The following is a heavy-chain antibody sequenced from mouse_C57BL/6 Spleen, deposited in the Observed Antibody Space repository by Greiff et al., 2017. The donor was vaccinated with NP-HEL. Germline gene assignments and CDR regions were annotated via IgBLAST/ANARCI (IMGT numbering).Heavy chain of an antibody. CDR2: ISSGSSTI. D-gene: IGHD2-4*01. CDR1: GFTFSDYG. Sequence: EVQGVESGGGLVKPGGSLKLSSAASGFTFSDYGMHWVRQAPEKGLEWVAYISSGSSTIYYADTVKGRFTISRDNAKNTLFLQMTSLRSEDTAIYYCARLYYDYFYYFDYWGQGTTLTVSS. V-gene: IGHV5-17*01. CDR3: ARLYYDYFYYFDY. J-gene: IGHJ2*01.